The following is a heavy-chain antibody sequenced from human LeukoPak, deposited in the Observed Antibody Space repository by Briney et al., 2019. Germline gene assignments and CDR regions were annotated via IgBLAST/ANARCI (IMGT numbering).Heavy chain of an antibody. D-gene: IGHD1-7*01. CDR2: IKEDGSER. V-gene: IGHV3-7*01. CDR3: ASVTGTTYYYGMDV. Sequence: GGSLRLSCEGSAFIFSGHWMNWVRQTPGKGLEWVASIKEDGSERQYVDSVKGRFTISRDNSKNTLYLQMNSLRAEDTAVYYCASVTGTTYYYGMDVWGQGTTVTVSS. J-gene: IGHJ6*02. CDR1: AFIFSGHW.